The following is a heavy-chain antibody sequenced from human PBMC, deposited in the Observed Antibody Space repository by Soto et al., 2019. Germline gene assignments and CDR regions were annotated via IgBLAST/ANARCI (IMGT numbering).Heavy chain of an antibody. V-gene: IGHV3-30-3*01. D-gene: IGHD6-6*01. Sequence: GGSLRLSCAASGFTFSSYAMHWVRQAPGKGLKWVSFISYDGSNKYYTDSVKGRFTISRDNSKYTLYLQMNSLRAEDTALYYCASHKYSSSSYYFDYWGQGT. J-gene: IGHJ4*02. CDR2: ISYDGSNK. CDR3: ASHKYSSSSYYFDY. CDR1: GFTFSSYA.